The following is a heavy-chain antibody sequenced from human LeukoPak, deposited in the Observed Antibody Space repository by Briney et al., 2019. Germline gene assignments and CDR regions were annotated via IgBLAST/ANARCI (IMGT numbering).Heavy chain of an antibody. D-gene: IGHD3-22*01. CDR1: GGTFSSYA. J-gene: IGHJ4*02. CDR2: IIPISGTA. CDR3: ARRYYYDSSGYIDY. V-gene: IGHV1-69*05. Sequence: SVRVSCKASGGTFSSYAISWVRQAPGQGLEWIGRIIPISGTANYAQKFQGRVTITTDESTSTAYMELSSLRSEDTAVYYCARRYYYDSSGYIDYWGQGTLVTVSS.